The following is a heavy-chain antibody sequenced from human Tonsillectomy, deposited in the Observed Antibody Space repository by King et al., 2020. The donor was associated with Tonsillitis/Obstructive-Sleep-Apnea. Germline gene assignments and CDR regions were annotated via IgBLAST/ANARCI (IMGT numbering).Heavy chain of an antibody. CDR1: GFTFSDYY. CDR3: ARARSVLRFLEWLLLGDY. Sequence: VQLVESGGGLVKPGGSLRLSCAASGFTFSDYYMSWIRQAPGKGLEWVSYISSSSSYTNYADSVKGRFTISRDNAKNSLYLQMNSLRAEDTDVYYCARARSVLRFLEWLLLGDYWGQGTLVTVSS. D-gene: IGHD3-3*01. J-gene: IGHJ4*02. V-gene: IGHV3-11*05. CDR2: ISSSSSYT.